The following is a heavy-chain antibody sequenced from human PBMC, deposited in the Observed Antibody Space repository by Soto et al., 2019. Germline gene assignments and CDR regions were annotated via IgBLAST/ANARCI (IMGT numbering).Heavy chain of an antibody. CDR3: ASTAFRFLEWCSIGSHFDY. D-gene: IGHD3-3*01. V-gene: IGHV4-34*01. CDR1: GGSLRGNY. J-gene: IGHJ4*02. CDR2: VNHSGSK. Sequence: ETLSLPFAVYGGSLRGNYWSWFPQPPGKGLEWIGEVNHSGSKKYNPSLRSRVTISADTSKSQCYLKLSSVTAADTAVYYCASTAFRFLEWCSIGSHFDYWGQGNLGTVSS.